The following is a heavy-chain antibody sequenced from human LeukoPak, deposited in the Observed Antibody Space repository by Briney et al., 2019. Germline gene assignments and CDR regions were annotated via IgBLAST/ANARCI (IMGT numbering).Heavy chain of an antibody. CDR3: AREDYSSRGLDY. D-gene: IGHD6-13*01. CDR2: MHTSGIT. CDR1: GVSISTNY. J-gene: IGHJ4*02. Sequence: SETLSLTCNVRGVSISTNYWSWIRQPPGKRLEWIGRMHTSGITNNSPSLQSRVTMSLDTSKNQFSLNLISVTAADTAVYYCAREDYSSRGLDYWGQGTLVTFSS. V-gene: IGHV4-4*07.